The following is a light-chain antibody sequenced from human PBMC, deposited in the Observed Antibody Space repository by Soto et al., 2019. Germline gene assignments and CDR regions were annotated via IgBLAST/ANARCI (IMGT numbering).Light chain of an antibody. V-gene: IGKV3-20*01. Sequence: EIVLTQSPATLSLSPGERATLSCRASQSVTSIYLAWYQQKPGQSPRLIIYGGFIRASGFTDRFSGGGSGTDFTLTISRLEPEDSAVYYCHCLQFDSSRVYRVGQGTKLEI. J-gene: IGKJ2*01. CDR2: GGF. CDR3: HCLQFDSSRVYR. CDR1: QSVTSIY.